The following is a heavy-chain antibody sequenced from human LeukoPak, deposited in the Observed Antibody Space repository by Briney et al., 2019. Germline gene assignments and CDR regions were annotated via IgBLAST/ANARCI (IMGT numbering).Heavy chain of an antibody. CDR2: IYHSGST. D-gene: IGHD5-18*01. CDR1: GVSISSSNW. J-gene: IGHJ5*02. Sequence: SGTLSLTCAVSGVSISSSNWWSWVRQPPGKGLEWIGEIYHSGSTYYNPSLKSRVTISVDRSKNQLSLKLSSVTAADTAVYYCAARYSYGSNWFDPWGQGTLVTVSS. CDR3: AARYSYGSNWFDP. V-gene: IGHV4-4*02.